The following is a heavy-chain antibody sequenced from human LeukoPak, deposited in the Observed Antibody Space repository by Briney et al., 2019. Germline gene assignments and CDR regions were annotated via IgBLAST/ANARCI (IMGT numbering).Heavy chain of an antibody. J-gene: IGHJ3*02. CDR3: ARNGAVDWDAVYAFDI. D-gene: IGHD3/OR15-3a*01. CDR2: MYYRGST. Sequence: SSETLSLPCTVSGGSISSHYGSWMRQPPGRGLEGIGYMYYRGSTKYNSSLKSRVTISVDTSKNQFSLKLSSVTAADTAVYYWARNGAVDWDAVYAFDIWGQGTWVTVSS. CDR1: GGSISSHY. V-gene: IGHV4-59*11.